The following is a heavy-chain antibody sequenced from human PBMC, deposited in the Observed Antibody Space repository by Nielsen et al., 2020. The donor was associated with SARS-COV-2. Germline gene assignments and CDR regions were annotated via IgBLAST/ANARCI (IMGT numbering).Heavy chain of an antibody. CDR2: ISYDGSNK. V-gene: IGHV3-30-3*01. Sequence: GESLKISCAASGFTFSSYAMHWVRQAPGKGLEWVAVISYDGSNKYYADSVKGRFTISRDNSKNTLYLQMNSLRAEDTAVYYRATGFGEWPDAFDIWGQGTMVTVSS. J-gene: IGHJ3*02. D-gene: IGHD3-10*01. CDR1: GFTFSSYA. CDR3: ATGFGEWPDAFDI.